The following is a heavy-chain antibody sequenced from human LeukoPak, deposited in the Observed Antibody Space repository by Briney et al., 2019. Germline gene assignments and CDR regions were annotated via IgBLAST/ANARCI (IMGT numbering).Heavy chain of an antibody. CDR1: GYTFTGYY. J-gene: IGHJ4*02. Sequence: ASVKVSCKASGYTFTGYYMHWVRQAPGQGLEWMGWINPNSGGTNYAQKFQGRVTMTRDTSISTAYMELSSLRSEDTAVYYCARGYCSGGSCYSGPVDYWGQGTLVTVSS. CDR3: ARGYCSGGSCYSGPVDY. CDR2: INPNSGGT. V-gene: IGHV1-2*02. D-gene: IGHD2-15*01.